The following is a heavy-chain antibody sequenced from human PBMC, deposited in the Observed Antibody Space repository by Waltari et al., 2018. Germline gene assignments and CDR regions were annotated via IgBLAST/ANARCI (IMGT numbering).Heavy chain of an antibody. Sequence: QVQLQESGPGLVKPSATLSLTCTVSGGSISSHYWSWIRQPPGKGLEWIGYIYYSGSTNYNPSLKSRVTISVDTSKNQFSLKLSSVTAADTAVYYCARGDSSRNWYFDLWGRGTLVTVSS. V-gene: IGHV4-59*11. J-gene: IGHJ2*01. CDR1: GGSISSHY. CDR2: IYYSGST. CDR3: ARGDSSRNWYFDL. D-gene: IGHD6-19*01.